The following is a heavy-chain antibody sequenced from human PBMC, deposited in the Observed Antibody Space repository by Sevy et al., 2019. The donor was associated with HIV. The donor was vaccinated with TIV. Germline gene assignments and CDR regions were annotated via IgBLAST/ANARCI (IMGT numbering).Heavy chain of an antibody. CDR2: MNTNTGNT. J-gene: IGHJ6*02. Sequence: ASVKVSCEASGFNFRSYDIYWVRQAPGQGLEWMGWMNTNTGNTGFAQKFQGRVTMTRNSSISTAYMEPSNLGSEDTAVYYCARVSGWHLRYGLDVWGQGTTVTVSS. D-gene: IGHD6-19*01. CDR1: GFNFRSYD. V-gene: IGHV1-8*02. CDR3: ARVSGWHLRYGLDV.